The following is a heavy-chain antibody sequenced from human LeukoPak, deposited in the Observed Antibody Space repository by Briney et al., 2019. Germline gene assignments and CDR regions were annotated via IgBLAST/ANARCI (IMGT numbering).Heavy chain of an antibody. Sequence: SGTLSLTCTVSGGSISSGSYYWSWIRQPAGKGLEWIGRIYTSGSTNYNPSLKSRVTISVDTSKNQFSLKLSSVTAADTAVYYCAREAKYSSSWYGTDYYYMDVWGKGTTVTISS. CDR2: IYTSGST. D-gene: IGHD6-13*01. CDR1: GGSISSGSYY. V-gene: IGHV4-61*02. CDR3: AREAKYSSSWYGTDYYYMDV. J-gene: IGHJ6*03.